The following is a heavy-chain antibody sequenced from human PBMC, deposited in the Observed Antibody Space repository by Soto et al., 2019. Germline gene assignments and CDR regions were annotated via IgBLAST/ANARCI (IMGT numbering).Heavy chain of an antibody. J-gene: IGHJ6*02. CDR1: GGSISSGGYY. D-gene: IGHD3-10*01. CDR3: ARERSGHGGYGMDV. V-gene: IGHV4-31*03. Sequence: QVQLQESGPAGLVKPSQTLSLTCNVSGGSISSGGYYWSWIRQHPGKGLEWIGYIYYDGTTYQNPSLKSRVSISVDTSKNQFSLKLSSVTAADTALYYCARERSGHGGYGMDVWGQGTTVTVSS. CDR2: IYYDGTT.